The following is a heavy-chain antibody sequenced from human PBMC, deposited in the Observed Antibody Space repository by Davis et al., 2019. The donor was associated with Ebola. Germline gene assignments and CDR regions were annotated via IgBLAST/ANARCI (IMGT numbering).Heavy chain of an antibody. Sequence: GGSLRLSCTASGFTFSSYAMSWVRQGPGKGLEWVSYISSSSSYTNYADSVKGRFTISRDNAKNSLYLQMNSLRAEDTAVYYCARDRALSGPIVGAADYWGQGTLVTVSS. CDR2: ISSSSSYT. V-gene: IGHV3-21*05. J-gene: IGHJ4*02. CDR3: ARDRALSGPIVGAADY. CDR1: GFTFSSYA. D-gene: IGHD1-26*01.